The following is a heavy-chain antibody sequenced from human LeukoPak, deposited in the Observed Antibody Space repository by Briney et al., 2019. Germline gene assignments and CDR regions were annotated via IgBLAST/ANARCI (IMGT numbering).Heavy chain of an antibody. V-gene: IGHV3-48*01. D-gene: IGHD1-1*01. Sequence: GGSLRLSCAASGFTFSGYSMNWVRQAPGKGLEWVSYISSRSTTIYYADSVKGRFTISRDNAKKALHLQMNSLRAEDTAVYYCANGRQLDFDFWGQGTLVTVSS. J-gene: IGHJ4*02. CDR2: ISSRSTTI. CDR3: ANGRQLDFDF. CDR1: GFTFSGYS.